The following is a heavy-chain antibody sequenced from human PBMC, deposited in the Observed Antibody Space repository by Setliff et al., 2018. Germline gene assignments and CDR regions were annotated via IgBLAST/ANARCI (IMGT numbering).Heavy chain of an antibody. CDR2: IWYDGDNN. J-gene: IGHJ6*03. Sequence: HPGGSLRLSCVASGFTFSNHGMLWVRQAPGKGLEWVALIWYDGDNNKYADSVRGRFAVSRDNSRNTLYLEMNSLRPEDTAMYYCAKGGPYYYYYMDVWGKGTMVTVSS. CDR1: GFTFSNHG. CDR3: AKGGPYYYYYMDV. V-gene: IGHV3-30*02.